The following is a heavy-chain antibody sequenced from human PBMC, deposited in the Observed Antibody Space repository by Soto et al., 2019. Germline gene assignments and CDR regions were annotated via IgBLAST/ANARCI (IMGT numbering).Heavy chain of an antibody. D-gene: IGHD6-13*01. V-gene: IGHV4-4*02. Sequence: SETLSLTCAVSCGSISSSIWWSWVRQPPVKGLECIGEIYHTGNTNYNPSLESRVTISVDKSKNQFSLNLNSVTAADTAVYYCARDSRAAAGNRRYYFDYWGQGTLVTVSS. J-gene: IGHJ4*02. CDR3: ARDSRAAAGNRRYYFDY. CDR2: IYHTGNT. CDR1: CGSISSSIW.